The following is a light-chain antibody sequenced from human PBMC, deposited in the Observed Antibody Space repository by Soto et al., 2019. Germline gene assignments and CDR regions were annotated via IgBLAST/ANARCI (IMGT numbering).Light chain of an antibody. J-gene: IGLJ1*01. CDR3: CSYAGSSTFYV. CDR2: EVS. CDR1: SSDVGSYNL. Sequence: QSALTQTASVSGSPGQSITISCTGTSSDVGSYNLVSWYQQHPGKAPKLMIYEVSKWPSGVSNRFSGSKSGNTASLTISGLQAADEADYYCCSYAGSSTFYVFGTGTKVTVL. V-gene: IGLV2-23*02.